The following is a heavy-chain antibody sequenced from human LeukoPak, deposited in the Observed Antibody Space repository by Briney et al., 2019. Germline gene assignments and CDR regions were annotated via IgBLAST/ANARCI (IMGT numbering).Heavy chain of an antibody. CDR3: ARDHRGEGPYSSSGLVY. CDR2: ICAYNGNT. J-gene: IGHJ4*02. CDR1: GYTFTSYG. D-gene: IGHD6-13*01. Sequence: ASVKVSCKASGYTFTSYGISWVRQAPGQGLEWMGWICAYNGNTNYAQKLQGRVTMTTDTSTSTAYMELRSLRSDDTAVYYCARDHRGEGPYSSSGLVYWGQGTLVTVSS. V-gene: IGHV1-18*01.